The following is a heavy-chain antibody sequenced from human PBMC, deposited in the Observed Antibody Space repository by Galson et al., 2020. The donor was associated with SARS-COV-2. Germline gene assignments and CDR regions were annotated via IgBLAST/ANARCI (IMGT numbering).Heavy chain of an antibody. CDR1: GGTFSSYA. Sequence: KISCKASGGTFSSYAISWVRQAPGQGLEWMGRIIPILGIANYAQKFQGRVTITADKSTSTAYMELSSLRSEDTAVYYCAREGVAGSQYYFDYWGQGTLVTVSS. CDR3: AREGVAGSQYYFDY. D-gene: IGHD6-19*01. V-gene: IGHV1-69*04. CDR2: IIPILGIA. J-gene: IGHJ4*02.